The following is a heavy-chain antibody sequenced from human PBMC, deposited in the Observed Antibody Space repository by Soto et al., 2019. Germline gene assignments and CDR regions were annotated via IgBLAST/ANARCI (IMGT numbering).Heavy chain of an antibody. CDR2: IYYSGST. Sequence: SETLSLTCTVSGGSISSGGYYWSWIRQHPGKGLEWIGYIYYSGSTYYNPSLKSRVTISVDTSKNQFSLKMSSVTAADTAVYYCARVGYGDYSGDNWFDPWGQGTLVTVSS. CDR1: GGSISSGGYY. V-gene: IGHV4-31*03. CDR3: ARVGYGDYSGDNWFDP. D-gene: IGHD5-12*01. J-gene: IGHJ5*02.